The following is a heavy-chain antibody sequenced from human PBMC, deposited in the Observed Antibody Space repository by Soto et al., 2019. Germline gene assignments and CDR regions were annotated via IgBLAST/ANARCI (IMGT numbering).Heavy chain of an antibody. CDR1: GGTFSIYG. V-gene: IGHV1-69*06. D-gene: IGHD3-3*02. Sequence: SVKVSCKASGGTFSIYGASWVRQAPGQGPEWMGGTIPIFGTSNYAQKFQGRVTINADKSTNTAYMELSSLRSEDTAVYYCASPYLGSFFFDFWGQGTRVTVSS. CDR3: ASPYLGSFFFDF. CDR2: TIPIFGTS. J-gene: IGHJ4*02.